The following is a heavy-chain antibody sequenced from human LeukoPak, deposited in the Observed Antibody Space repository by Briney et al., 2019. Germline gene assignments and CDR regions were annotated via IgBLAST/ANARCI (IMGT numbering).Heavy chain of an antibody. V-gene: IGHV1-69*13. J-gene: IGHJ4*02. CDR3: ATSGTTGTTPFDY. CDR1: GGTFSSYA. Sequence: WASVKVSCKASGGTFSSYAISWVRQAPGQGLEWMGGIIPIFGTANYAQKFQGRVTITADESTSTAYMELSSLRSEDTAVYYCATSGTTGTTPFDYWGQGTLVTVSS. D-gene: IGHD1-1*01. CDR2: IIPIFGTA.